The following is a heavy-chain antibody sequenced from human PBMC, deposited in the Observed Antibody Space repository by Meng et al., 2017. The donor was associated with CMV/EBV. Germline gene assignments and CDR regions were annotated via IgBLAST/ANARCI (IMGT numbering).Heavy chain of an antibody. CDR1: GGTFSSYA. V-gene: IGHV1-69*05. CDR3: ASGYDYFDS. Sequence: SVKVSCKASGGTFSSYAISWVRQAPGQGLEWMGGIIPIFGTERYAQKFQGRVTITTDKSTSTAYMELSSLRSEDTAVYSCASGYDYFDSWGQGTLVTVSS. D-gene: IGHD5-12*01. CDR2: IIPIFGTE. J-gene: IGHJ4*02.